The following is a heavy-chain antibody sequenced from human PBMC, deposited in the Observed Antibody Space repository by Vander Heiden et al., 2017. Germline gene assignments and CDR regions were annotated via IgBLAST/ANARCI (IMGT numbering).Heavy chain of an antibody. CDR2: IKQEGSEK. CDR1: GITFSNYW. CDR3: SRGDVDRGVISHS. Sequence: EVQLVESGGHLVQPGGSLRLSCAASGITFSNYWMTWVRQAPGKGLEWVANIKQEGSEKNYVDSVKGRFTIFRDDAKKSLYLQMNSLRAEDTAVYYCSRGDVDRGVISHSWGQGTLVTVSS. V-gene: IGHV3-7*01. J-gene: IGHJ4*02. D-gene: IGHD3-10*01.